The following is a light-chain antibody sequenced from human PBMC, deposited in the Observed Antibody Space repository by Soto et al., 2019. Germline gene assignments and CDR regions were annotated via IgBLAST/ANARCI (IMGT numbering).Light chain of an antibody. CDR1: SSDVGGYNY. V-gene: IGLV2-11*01. Sequence: QSVLTQPRSVSGSPGQSVTISCTGTSSDVGGYNYVSWYQQHPGKAPKLMIYDVSKRPSGVPDRFSGSKSGNTASLPISGVQAEDEADDYCCSYVGSYIVVFGGGTKLAV. J-gene: IGLJ2*01. CDR2: DVS. CDR3: CSYVGSYIVV.